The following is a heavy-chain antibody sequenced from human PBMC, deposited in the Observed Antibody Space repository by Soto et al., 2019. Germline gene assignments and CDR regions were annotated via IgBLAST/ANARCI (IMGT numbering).Heavy chain of an antibody. Sequence: GGSLRLSCAASGFTFSSFAMSWVRQAPGKGLEWVSVISGSGDSTYYADSVRGRFTISRDNSKNTLYLQMNSLRAEDTAVYYCAKDRDGAAAGPTKFYGMDVWGQGTTVTVSS. V-gene: IGHV3-23*01. D-gene: IGHD6-13*01. CDR2: ISGSGDST. CDR3: AKDRDGAAAGPTKFYGMDV. CDR1: GFTFSSFA. J-gene: IGHJ6*02.